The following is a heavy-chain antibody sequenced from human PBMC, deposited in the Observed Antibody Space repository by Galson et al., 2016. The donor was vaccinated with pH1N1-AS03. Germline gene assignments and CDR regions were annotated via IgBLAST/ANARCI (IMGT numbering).Heavy chain of an antibody. CDR1: GYTFTTYG. J-gene: IGHJ4*02. CDR2: ISAYYGDT. Sequence: SCKASGYTFTTYGISWVRQAPGQGLEWMGWISAYYGDTHFAHKFQERVTLTRDTSTATAYMELRNLRSDDTAVYYCVRESEISGVVFFNYWGQGPLVTVSS. CDR3: VRESEISGVVFFNY. D-gene: IGHD3-3*01. V-gene: IGHV1-18*01.